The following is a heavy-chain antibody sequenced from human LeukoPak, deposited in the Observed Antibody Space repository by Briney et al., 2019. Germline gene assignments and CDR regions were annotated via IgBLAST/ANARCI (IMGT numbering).Heavy chain of an antibody. CDR3: ARAGSSGWNFYY. CDR1: GYTFSAYY. Sequence: ASMKVSCKASGYTFSAYYMHWVRQAPGQGLEWMGWINPNSGGTNYAQKFQGRVTMTRDTSISTAYMELSRLRSDDTAVYYCARAGSSGWNFYYWGQGTLVTVSS. D-gene: IGHD6-19*01. CDR2: INPNSGGT. J-gene: IGHJ4*02. V-gene: IGHV1-2*02.